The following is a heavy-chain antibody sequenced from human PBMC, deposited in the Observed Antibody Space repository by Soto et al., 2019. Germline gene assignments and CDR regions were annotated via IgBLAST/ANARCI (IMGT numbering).Heavy chain of an antibody. CDR1: GFSFVNYA. V-gene: IGHV3-23*01. D-gene: IGHD6-19*01. Sequence: EVQLLESGGGLVQPGGSLRLSCAASGFSFVNYAMNLVRQAPGKGLEWVSGLSGSGTSTYYADSVKGRFTISRDNSRDTLFLQMNSLTADDTAVYYCAKATTNGGWFNPFDSWGQGALVTVSS. CDR2: LSGSGTST. CDR3: AKATTNGGWFNPFDS. J-gene: IGHJ4*02.